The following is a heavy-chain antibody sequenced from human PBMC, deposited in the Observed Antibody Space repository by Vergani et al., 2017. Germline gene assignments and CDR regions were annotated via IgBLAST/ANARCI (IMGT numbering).Heavy chain of an antibody. CDR1: GGSISSGGYY. D-gene: IGHD3-16*01. J-gene: IGHJ6*03. CDR2: IYYSGST. CDR3: ARPSRGDFHMDV. V-gene: IGHV4-31*03. Sequence: QVQLQESGPGLVKPSETLSLTCTVSGGSISSGGYYWSWIRQHPGKGLEWIGYIYYSGSTYYNPSLKSRVTISVDTSKNQFSLKLSSVTAADTAVYYCARPSRGDFHMDVWGKGTTVTVSS.